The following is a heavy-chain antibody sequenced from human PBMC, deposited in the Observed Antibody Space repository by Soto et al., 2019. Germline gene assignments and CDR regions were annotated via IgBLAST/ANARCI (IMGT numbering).Heavy chain of an antibody. CDR3: ARLGDYYQAFDY. V-gene: IGHV4-31*03. D-gene: IGHD3-22*01. J-gene: IGHJ4*01. CDR2: IYYSGST. Sequence: SETLSLTCTVSGGSISSGGYYWSWIRQHPGKGLEWIGYIYYSGSTYYNPSLESRVTISVDTSKNQFSLKLSSVTAADTAVYYCARLGDYYQAFDYWGQGTLVTVSS. CDR1: GGSISSGGYY.